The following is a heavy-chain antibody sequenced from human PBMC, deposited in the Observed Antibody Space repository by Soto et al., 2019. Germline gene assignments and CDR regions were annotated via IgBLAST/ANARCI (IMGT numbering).Heavy chain of an antibody. D-gene: IGHD4-17*01. Sequence: ESGGGLVKPGGSLRLSCAASGFTFSSYSMNWVRQAPGKGLEWVSSISSSSSYIYYADSVKGRFTISRDNAKNSLYLQMNSLRAEDTAVYYCAREGYGDYAAFDYWGQGTLVTVSS. V-gene: IGHV3-21*01. J-gene: IGHJ4*02. CDR1: GFTFSSYS. CDR2: ISSSSSYI. CDR3: AREGYGDYAAFDY.